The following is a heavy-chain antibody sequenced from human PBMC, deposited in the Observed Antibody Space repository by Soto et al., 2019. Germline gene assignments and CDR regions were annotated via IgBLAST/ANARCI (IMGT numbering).Heavy chain of an antibody. CDR2: IIPIFGTA. D-gene: IGHD3-22*01. CDR3: ARVGSSGYYYSLDY. V-gene: IGHV1-69*06. Sequence: ASVKVSCKASGGTFSSYAISWVRQAPGQGLEWMGGIIPIFGTAHYAQKFQGRVTITADKSTSTAYMELSSLRSEDTAVYYCARVGSSGYYYSLDYWGQGTLVTVSS. CDR1: GGTFSSYA. J-gene: IGHJ4*02.